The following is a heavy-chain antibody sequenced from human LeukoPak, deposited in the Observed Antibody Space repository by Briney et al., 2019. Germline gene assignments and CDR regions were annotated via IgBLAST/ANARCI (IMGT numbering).Heavy chain of an antibody. D-gene: IGHD5-12*01. CDR2: INPNSGDT. CDR1: GYSFTAAYN. Sequence: ASVKVSCKSSGYSFTAAYNIHWLRQAPGQGPEFMGWINPNSGDTRYAQKFQGRVTVTRDTVISTAYMELNSMTSDDSAGYYCARDPRGTYDYWGQGTLVTVSS. CDR3: ARDPRGTYDY. J-gene: IGHJ4*02. V-gene: IGHV1-2*02.